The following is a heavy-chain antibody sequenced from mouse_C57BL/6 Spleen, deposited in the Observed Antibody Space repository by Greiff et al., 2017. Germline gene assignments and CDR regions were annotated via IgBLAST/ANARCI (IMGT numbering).Heavy chain of an antibody. CDR1: GYSFTGYY. Sequence: VQLKESGPELVKPGASVKISCKASGYSFTGYYMHWVKQSSEKSLEWIGEINPSTGGTSYNQKFKGKATLTVDKSSSTAYMQLKSLTSEDSAVYYCARSDYGNYVYFDVWGTGTTVTVSS. J-gene: IGHJ1*03. CDR2: INPSTGGT. D-gene: IGHD2-1*01. CDR3: ARSDYGNYVYFDV. V-gene: IGHV1-43*01.